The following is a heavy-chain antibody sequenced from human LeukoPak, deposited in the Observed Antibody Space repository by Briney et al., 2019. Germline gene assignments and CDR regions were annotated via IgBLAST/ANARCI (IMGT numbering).Heavy chain of an antibody. Sequence: EPSETLSLTCTVSGGSISSYYWSWIRQPAGKGLEWIGRIYTSGSTNNYNPSLKSRVTMSVDTSKNQFSLKLSSVTAADTAVYYCARRGTLLWFGAFPEYYFDYWGQGTLVTVSS. CDR2: IYTSGST. D-gene: IGHD3-10*01. CDR3: ARRGTLLWFGAFPEYYFDY. J-gene: IGHJ4*02. CDR1: GGSISSYY. V-gene: IGHV4-4*07.